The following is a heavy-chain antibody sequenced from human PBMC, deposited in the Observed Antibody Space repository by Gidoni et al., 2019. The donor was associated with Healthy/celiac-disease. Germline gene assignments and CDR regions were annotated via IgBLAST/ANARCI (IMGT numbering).Heavy chain of an antibody. CDR3: ARYKEGNSSSWPYYYYDYGMDV. V-gene: IGHV3-53*04. Sequence: EVQLVESGGGLVQPGGSLSLSCAASGFTVSRNYMSWVRQAPGKGLEWVSVIYSGGSTYYADSVKGRFTISRHNSKNTLYLQMNSLRAEDTAVYYCARYKEGNSSSWPYYYYDYGMDVWGQGTTVTVSS. J-gene: IGHJ6*02. CDR2: IYSGGST. D-gene: IGHD6-13*01. CDR1: GFTVSRNY.